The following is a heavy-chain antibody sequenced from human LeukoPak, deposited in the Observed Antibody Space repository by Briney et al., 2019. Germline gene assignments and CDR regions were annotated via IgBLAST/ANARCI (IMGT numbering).Heavy chain of an antibody. CDR2: ISSSSSYI. CDR1: GFTFSIYR. Sequence: GGSLRLSCTASGFTFSIYRMNWVRQAPGKGLEWVSSISSSSSYIYYADSVKGRFTISGDNAKNSLYLQMNSLRAEDTAVYYCARDSSSNVWGQGTTVTVSS. D-gene: IGHD6-13*01. J-gene: IGHJ6*02. V-gene: IGHV3-21*04. CDR3: ARDSSSNV.